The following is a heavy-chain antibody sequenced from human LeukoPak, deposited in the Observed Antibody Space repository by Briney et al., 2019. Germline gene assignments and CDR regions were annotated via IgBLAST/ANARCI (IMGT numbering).Heavy chain of an antibody. D-gene: IGHD3-10*01. CDR2: ISHNGNNK. CDR1: GFTFSNYG. CDR3: ARGVLLDAFDI. J-gene: IGHJ3*02. V-gene: IGHV3-30*03. Sequence: PGGSLRLSCAASGFTFSNYGIHWVRQAPGKGLEWVTIISHNGNNKYYADSVKGRFAISRDNSKKKVYLQMNSLRADDSAVYYCARGVLLDAFDIWGQGTMVTVSS.